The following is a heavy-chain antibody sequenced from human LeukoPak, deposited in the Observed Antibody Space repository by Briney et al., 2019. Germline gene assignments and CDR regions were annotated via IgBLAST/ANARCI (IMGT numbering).Heavy chain of an antibody. J-gene: IGHJ4*02. CDR1: GGSISSSSYY. D-gene: IGHD1-26*01. Sequence: SETLSLTCTVSGGSISSSSYYWGWIRQPPGKGLEWIGSIYYSGSTYYNPSLKSRVTISVDTSKNQFSLKLSTVTAAGTAVYYCARDLGGGDDGTTGIVGAPSHFDYWGQGTLVTVSS. CDR2: IYYSGST. CDR3: ARDLGGGDDGTTGIVGAPSHFDY. V-gene: IGHV4-39*07.